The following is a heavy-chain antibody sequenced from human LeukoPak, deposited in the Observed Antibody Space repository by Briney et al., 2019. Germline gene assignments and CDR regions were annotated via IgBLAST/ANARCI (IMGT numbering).Heavy chain of an antibody. V-gene: IGHV5-51*01. CDR3: ARLHCSGGSCYSGSAYYFDY. CDR1: GYIFPNYW. CDR2: IYPGDSDT. Sequence: PGESLKISCKCSGYIFPNYWIALVRQMPGKGLELMGIIYPGDSDTRYNPSFQGRVTISADKSITTSYLQWSSLKASATDIYYCARLHCSGGSCYSGSAYYFDYWGQGTLVTVSS. J-gene: IGHJ4*02. D-gene: IGHD2-15*01.